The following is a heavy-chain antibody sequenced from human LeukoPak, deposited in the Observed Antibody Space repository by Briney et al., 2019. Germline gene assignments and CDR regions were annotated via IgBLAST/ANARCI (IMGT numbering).Heavy chain of an antibody. CDR1: GFTISSYA. D-gene: IGHD3-9*01. V-gene: IGHV3-23*01. J-gene: IGHJ5*02. CDR2: ISGSGGST. Sequence: GGSLRLSCAASGFTISSYAMSWVRQAPGKGLEWVSAISGSGGSTYYADSVKGRFTISRDNSKNTLYLQMNSLRAEDTAVYYCAKEMRPYDILTGHFPTWGQGTLVTVSS. CDR3: AKEMRPYDILTGHFPT.